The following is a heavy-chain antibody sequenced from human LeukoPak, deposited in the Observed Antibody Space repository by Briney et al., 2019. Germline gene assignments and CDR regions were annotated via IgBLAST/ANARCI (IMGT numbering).Heavy chain of an antibody. CDR2: ISYDGSNK. V-gene: IGHV3-30*18. CDR3: ANVEVPATLPTVPYYYYYGMAV. J-gene: IGHJ6*02. CDR1: GFTFSNYG. Sequence: PGGSLRLSCAASGFTFSNYGMHWVRQAPGKGLEWVAVISYDGSNKYYVDSVEGRFTISRDNSKNTVFLQMNSLRPEDTAVYYCANVEVPATLPTVPYYYYYGMAVWGQGTTVTVSS. D-gene: IGHD2-2*01.